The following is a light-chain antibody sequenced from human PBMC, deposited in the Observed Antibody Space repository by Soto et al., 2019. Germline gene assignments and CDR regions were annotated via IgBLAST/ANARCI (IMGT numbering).Light chain of an antibody. V-gene: IGKV3-15*01. CDR2: GAS. J-gene: IGKJ3*01. CDR3: QQYMNWPPLT. Sequence: EIVMTQSPATLSVSPGERVTLSCRASESISRKLAWYQQKPGQAPRLLIYGASSRDTGVPARFSGGGSGTEFTLTISSLQSEDSAVYFCQQYMNWPPLTFGPGTKVDV. CDR1: ESISRK.